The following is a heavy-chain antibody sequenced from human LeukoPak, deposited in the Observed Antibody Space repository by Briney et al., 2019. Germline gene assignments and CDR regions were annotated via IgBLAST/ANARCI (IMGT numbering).Heavy chain of an antibody. Sequence: ASVKVSCKASGYTFTSYGISWVRQAPGQGLEWMGWISAYNGNTNYAQKLQGRVTMTTDTPTSTAYMELRSLRSDDTAVYYCARDGYSGYDYAFNFDYWGQGTLVTVSS. CDR1: GYTFTSYG. J-gene: IGHJ4*02. CDR3: ARDGYSGYDYAFNFDY. D-gene: IGHD5-12*01. V-gene: IGHV1-18*01. CDR2: ISAYNGNT.